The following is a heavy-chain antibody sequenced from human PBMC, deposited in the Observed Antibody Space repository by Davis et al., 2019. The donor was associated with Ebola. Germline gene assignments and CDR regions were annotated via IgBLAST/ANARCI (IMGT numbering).Heavy chain of an antibody. CDR2: IGTAGDT. J-gene: IGHJ3*02. V-gene: IGHV3-13*01. D-gene: IGHD1-26*01. CDR1: GFTFSSYD. Sequence: PGGSLRLSCAASGFTFSSYDMHWVRQATGKGLEWVSAIGTAGDTYYPGSVKGRFTISRENAKNSLYLQMNSLRAGDTAVYYCARADGSYYSGEAFDIWGQGTMVTVSS. CDR3: ARADGSYYSGEAFDI.